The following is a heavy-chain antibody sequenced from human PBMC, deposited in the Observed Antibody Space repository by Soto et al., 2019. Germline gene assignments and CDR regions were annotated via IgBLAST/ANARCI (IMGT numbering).Heavy chain of an antibody. CDR3: ARDREYYYDSSGNYYYHYGMDV. Sequence: ASVKVSCKASCYTFTNCGSSCVRQAPGQGLEWMGWISGYNGNTKYAQKFQGRVTMTTDTPTNTAYMELRSLRSDDTAVYYCARDREYYYDSSGNYYYHYGMDVWGQGTTVTVSS. J-gene: IGHJ6*02. CDR2: ISGYNGNT. D-gene: IGHD3-22*01. CDR1: CYTFTNCG. V-gene: IGHV1-18*04.